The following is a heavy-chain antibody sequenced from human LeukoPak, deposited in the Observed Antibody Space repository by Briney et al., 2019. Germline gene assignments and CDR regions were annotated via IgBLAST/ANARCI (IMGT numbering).Heavy chain of an antibody. J-gene: IGHJ6*02. CDR3: ARNQQLGGHSYYYYGMDV. CDR2: ISGSGGST. D-gene: IGHD3-16*01. V-gene: IGHV3-23*01. CDR1: RFTFSNYA. Sequence: GGSLRLSCAASRFTFSNYAMSWVRQAPGKGLEWVSAISGSGGSTYYADSVKGRFTISRDNSKNTLYLQMNSLRAEDTAIYYCARNQQLGGHSYYYYGMDVWGQGTTVTVSS.